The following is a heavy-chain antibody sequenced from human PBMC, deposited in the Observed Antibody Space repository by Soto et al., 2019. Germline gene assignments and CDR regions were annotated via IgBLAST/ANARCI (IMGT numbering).Heavy chain of an antibody. V-gene: IGHV3-23*01. Sequence: PGGSLRLSCAASGFTFSSYAMSWVRQAPGKGLEWVSAISGSGGSTYYADSVKGRFTISRDNSKNTLYLQMNSLRAEDTAVYYCATLLPDYDFWSGYYPDFDYWGQGTLVTVSS. D-gene: IGHD3-3*01. CDR2: ISGSGGST. J-gene: IGHJ4*02. CDR3: ATLLPDYDFWSGYYPDFDY. CDR1: GFTFSSYA.